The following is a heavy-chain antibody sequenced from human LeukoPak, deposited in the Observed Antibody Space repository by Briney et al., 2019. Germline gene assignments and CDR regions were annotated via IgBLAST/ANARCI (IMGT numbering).Heavy chain of an antibody. V-gene: IGHV1-46*01. J-gene: IGHJ4*02. CDR1: GYTFSSYY. D-gene: IGHD2-15*01. CDR2: INPSGGST. CDR3: ARSPPHCSGGSCYSGWWY. Sequence: ASVKVSCKASGYTFSSYYMHWVRQAPGQGLEWMGIINPSGGSTRYAQQFQGRVTMTSDTSTSTVYMELSSLRSEDTAVYYCARSPPHCSGGSCYSGWWYWGQGTLVTVSS.